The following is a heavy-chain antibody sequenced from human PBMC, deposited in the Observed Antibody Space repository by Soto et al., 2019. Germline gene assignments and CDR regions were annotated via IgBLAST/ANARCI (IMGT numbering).Heavy chain of an antibody. J-gene: IGHJ5*02. CDR2: ISTFNGNT. V-gene: IGHV1-18*04. CDR3: ARGTVTSGRWFGP. Sequence: QVHLVQSGTEVKEPGASVKVSCKASASTFTGYTIIWVRHAPGQGLEWMGWISTFNGNTKYAGNFEGRVTMTTNTSTTTAYMDLTSLTFDDTAVYFCARGTVTSGRWFGPWGQGTLVSVSS. D-gene: IGHD4-17*01. CDR1: ASTFTGYT.